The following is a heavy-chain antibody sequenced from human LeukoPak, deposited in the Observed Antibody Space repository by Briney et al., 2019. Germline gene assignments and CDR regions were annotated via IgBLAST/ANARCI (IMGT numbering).Heavy chain of an antibody. J-gene: IGHJ4*02. V-gene: IGHV1-2*06. D-gene: IGHD1-20*01. CDR3: ASGPYNWNDGGDY. CDR2: INPNSGGT. CDR1: GYAFTGYY. Sequence: GASVKVSCKASGYAFTGYYMHWVRQAPGQGLEWMGRINPNSGGTNYAQKFQGRVTMTRDTSISTAYMELSRLRSDDTAVYYCASGPYNWNDGGDYWGQGTLVTVSS.